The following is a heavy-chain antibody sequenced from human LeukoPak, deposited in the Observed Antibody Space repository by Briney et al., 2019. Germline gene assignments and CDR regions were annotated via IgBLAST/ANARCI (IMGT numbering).Heavy chain of an antibody. CDR2: INHSGTT. V-gene: IGHV4-34*01. CDR3: ARGLRLPSRSTPAVPHV. CDR1: GGSFTDYY. J-gene: IGHJ6*04. Sequence: PSETLSLTCAVYGGSFTDYYWNWIRQSPGKGLEWLGEINHSGTTNYNPSLKSRVTISVDTSKNQFSLRLSSVTAADTAVYYCARGLRLPSRSTPAVPHVWGKGTTVTVSA. D-gene: IGHD2/OR15-2a*01.